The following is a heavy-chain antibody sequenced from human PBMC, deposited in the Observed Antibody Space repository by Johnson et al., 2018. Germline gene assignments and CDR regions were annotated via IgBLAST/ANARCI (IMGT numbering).Heavy chain of an antibody. Sequence: QVQLQESGPGLVKPPETLSLTCSVSGGSISGFFWSWIRQPPGKGLEWIGYIYYSGRTEYNPSLKSRVTMSVHTSNNPFSRKLSSVTAGDTSVYYCAKDRAYYYDSSGYYNAEYFQHWGQGTLVTVSS. D-gene: IGHD3-22*01. J-gene: IGHJ1*01. V-gene: IGHV4-59*01. CDR1: GGSISGFF. CDR3: AKDRAYYYDSSGYYNAEYFQH. CDR2: IYYSGRT.